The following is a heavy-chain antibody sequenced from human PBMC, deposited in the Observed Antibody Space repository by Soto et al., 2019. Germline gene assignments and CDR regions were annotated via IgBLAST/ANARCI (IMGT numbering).Heavy chain of an antibody. D-gene: IGHD1-1*01. CDR1: GFSFSSSE. V-gene: IGHV3-48*03. CDR3: ARGERVANYYYGMDV. Sequence: LRLSCAASGFSFSSSEMTWVRQAPGKGLEWISYIHFSGSPIYYADSVKGRFTISRDNAKNSLYLQMNGLRAEDTAVYYCARGERVANYYYGMDVWGQGTTVTVSS. J-gene: IGHJ6*02. CDR2: IHFSGSPI.